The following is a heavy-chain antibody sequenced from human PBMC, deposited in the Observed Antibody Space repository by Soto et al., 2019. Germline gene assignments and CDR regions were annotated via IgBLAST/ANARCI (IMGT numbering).Heavy chain of an antibody. CDR3: AKNGQPPYYYYGLDV. CDR1: GYTFTRYG. V-gene: IGHV1-18*01. J-gene: IGHJ6*02. D-gene: IGHD2-8*01. CDR2: ISGYNGDT. Sequence: ASVKVSCMASGYTFTRYGINWVRQAPGQGLEWMGWISGYNGDTNYAQKFQDRVSMTIDTSTGTAYMELRSLTSDDTAIYYCAKNGQPPYYYYGLDVWGQGTKVTVSS.